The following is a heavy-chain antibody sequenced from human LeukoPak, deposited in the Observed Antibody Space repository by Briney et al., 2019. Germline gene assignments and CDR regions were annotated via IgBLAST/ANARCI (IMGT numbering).Heavy chain of an antibody. CDR3: ARDIGGYSSGWYDY. J-gene: IGHJ4*02. V-gene: IGHV3-66*01. D-gene: IGHD6-19*01. CDR2: IYSGGST. Sequence: LGGSPRLSCAASGFTVSSNYMSWVRQAPGKGLEWVSVIYSGGSTYYADSVKGRFTISRGNSKNTLYLQMNSLRAEDTAVYYCARDIGGYSSGWYDYWGQGTLVTVSS. CDR1: GFTVSSNY.